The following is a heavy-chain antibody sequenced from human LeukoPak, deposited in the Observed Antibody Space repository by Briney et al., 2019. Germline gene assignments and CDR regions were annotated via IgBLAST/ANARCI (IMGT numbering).Heavy chain of an antibody. Sequence: SETLSLTCAVYGGSFSGYYCSWIRQPPGEGLEWIGEINHSGSTNYNPSLKSRVTISVDTSKNQFSLKLSSVTAADTAVYYCARGRSLYYELYFDYWGQGTLVTVSS. CDR1: GGSFSGYY. CDR2: INHSGST. CDR3: ARGRSLYYELYFDY. V-gene: IGHV4-34*01. D-gene: IGHD3-22*01. J-gene: IGHJ4*02.